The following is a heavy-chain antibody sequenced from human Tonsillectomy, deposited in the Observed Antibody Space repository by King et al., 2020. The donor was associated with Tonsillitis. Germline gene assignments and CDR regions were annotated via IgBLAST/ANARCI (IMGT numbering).Heavy chain of an antibody. J-gene: IGHJ4*02. CDR3: ARDNGLGVPYYFDY. V-gene: IGHV1-69*06. Sequence: VQLVESGAEVKKPGSSVKVSCEASGCTFSNYVFNWVRQAPGQGLEWRGGIIPIFGTPNYAQKFQGRVTITADKSTSTAYMELSSLRSDDTAVYYCARDNGLGVPYYFDYWGQGTLVTVSS. CDR2: IIPIFGTP. D-gene: IGHD6-6*01. CDR1: GCTFSNYV.